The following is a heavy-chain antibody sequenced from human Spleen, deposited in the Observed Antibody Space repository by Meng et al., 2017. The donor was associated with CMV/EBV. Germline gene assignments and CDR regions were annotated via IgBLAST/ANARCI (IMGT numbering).Heavy chain of an antibody. Sequence: GESLKISCAASGITFSRYAMHWVRQAPGKGLEWVAVISYDGSNKYYADSVKGRFTISRDNSKNTVNMQMNSLRAEDTAVYYCAREAMIVVGGDALDIWGQGTMVTVSS. CDR1: GITFSRYA. D-gene: IGHD3-22*01. CDR2: ISYDGSNK. V-gene: IGHV3-30-3*01. J-gene: IGHJ3*02. CDR3: AREAMIVVGGDALDI.